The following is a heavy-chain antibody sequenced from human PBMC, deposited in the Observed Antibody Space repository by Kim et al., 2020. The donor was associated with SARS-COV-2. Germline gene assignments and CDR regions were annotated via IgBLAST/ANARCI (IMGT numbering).Heavy chain of an antibody. Sequence: SETLSLTCTVSGGSISSGGYYWSWIRQHPGKGLEWIGYIYYSGSTYYNPSLKSRVTISVDTSKNQFSLKLSSVTAADTAVYYCARNIAARPNFDYWGQGTLVTVSS. D-gene: IGHD6-6*01. CDR1: GGSISSGGYY. J-gene: IGHJ4*02. CDR3: ARNIAARPNFDY. CDR2: IYYSGST. V-gene: IGHV4-31*03.